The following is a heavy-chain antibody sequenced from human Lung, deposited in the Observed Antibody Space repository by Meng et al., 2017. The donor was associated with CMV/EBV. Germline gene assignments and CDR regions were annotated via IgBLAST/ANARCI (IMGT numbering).Heavy chain of an antibody. D-gene: IGHD2-8*01. V-gene: IGHV1-69*10. CDR1: GGTFSSYA. CDR3: ARDLNGGSPSGGWFDP. Sequence: SVXVSCKASGGTFSSYAISWVRQAPGQGLEWMGGIIPILGIANFAQKFQGRVTITADKSTSTAYMELSSLRYEDTAVYYCARDLNGGSPSGGWFDPWGQETLVTVSS. J-gene: IGHJ5*02. CDR2: IIPILGIA.